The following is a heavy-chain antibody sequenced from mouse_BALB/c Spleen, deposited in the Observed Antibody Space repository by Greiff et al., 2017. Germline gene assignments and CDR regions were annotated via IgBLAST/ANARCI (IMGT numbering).Heavy chain of an antibody. Sequence: QVQLQQSGAELMKPGASVKISCKATGYTFSSYWLEWVKQRPGHGLEWIGELLPGSGSTNYTEKFKGKATFTADTSSNTDYMQLSSLTSEDSAVYYCARGSPTMIKGPSADWGQGTLVTVAA. D-gene: IGHD2-4*01. CDR3: ARGSPTMIKGPSAD. V-gene: IGHV1-9*01. CDR1: GYTFSSYW. J-gene: IGHJ3*01. CDR2: LLPGSGST.